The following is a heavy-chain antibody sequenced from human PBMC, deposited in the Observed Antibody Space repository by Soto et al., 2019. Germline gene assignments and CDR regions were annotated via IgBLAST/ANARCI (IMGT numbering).Heavy chain of an antibody. V-gene: IGHV3-30*18. CDR2: ISYDGINQ. CDR1: GFSFSTYG. D-gene: IGHD1-1*01. CDR3: AKPRAEPTYYGMDV. J-gene: IGHJ6*02. Sequence: QVQLVESGGGVVQPGRSLRLSCAASGFSFSTYGMHWVRQAPGKGLEWVAVISYDGINQYYVDSVRGRFTITKDNSRNTLYLQMNSLRAEDTALYYCAKPRAEPTYYGMDVWGQGTTVTVSS.